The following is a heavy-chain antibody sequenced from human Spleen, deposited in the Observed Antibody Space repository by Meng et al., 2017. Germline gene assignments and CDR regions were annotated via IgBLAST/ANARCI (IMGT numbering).Heavy chain of an antibody. CDR3: ARGPTTMAHDFDY. V-gene: IGHV4-34*01. CDR2: INHSGST. D-gene: IGHD4-11*01. J-gene: IGHJ4*02. Sequence: QGQRQQLGAGLLKPSETLSLTCVVSGGSFSDYYWSWIRQPPGKGLEWIGEINHSGSTNYNPSLERRATISVDTSQNNLSLKLSSVTAADSAVYYCARGPTTMAHDFDYWGQGTLVTVSS. CDR1: GGSFSDYY.